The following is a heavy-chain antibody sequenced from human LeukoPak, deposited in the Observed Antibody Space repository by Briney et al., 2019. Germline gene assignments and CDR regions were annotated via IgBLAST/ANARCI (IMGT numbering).Heavy chain of an antibody. CDR2: FEPEDGER. D-gene: IGHD3-16*01. Sequence: ASVKVSCKVSGYTLTELSLHWVRQAAGKGLEWMGGFEPEDGERVYAQTFQGRVAMTEDTSTDAAYMELSSLTSEDTAVYYCVTLGGGVPIAIVDYWGQGTLVTVSS. CDR3: VTLGGGVPIAIVDY. V-gene: IGHV1-24*01. CDR1: GYTLTELS. J-gene: IGHJ4*02.